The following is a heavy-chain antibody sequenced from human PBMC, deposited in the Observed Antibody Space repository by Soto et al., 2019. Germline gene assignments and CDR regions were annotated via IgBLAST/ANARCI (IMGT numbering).Heavy chain of an antibody. CDR1: GFTFSSYA. Sequence: GGSLRLSCAASGFTFSSYAMHWVRQAPGKGLEWVAVISYDGSNKYYADSVKGRFTISRDNSKNTLYLQMNSLRAEDTAVYYCARVGTTQNYWGQGTLVTVSS. V-gene: IGHV3-30-3*01. J-gene: IGHJ4*02. CDR2: ISYDGSNK. D-gene: IGHD1-1*01. CDR3: ARVGTTQNY.